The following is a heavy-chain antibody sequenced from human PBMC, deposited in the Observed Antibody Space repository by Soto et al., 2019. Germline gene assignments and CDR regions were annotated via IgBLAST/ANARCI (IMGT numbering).Heavy chain of an antibody. CDR2: IYYSGRT. J-gene: IGHJ6*02. Sequence: QVQLQESGPGLVKPSETLSLTCTVSGGSISSYYWSWIRQPPGKGLEWIGYIYYSGRTNYNPSLKSRVTISVDTSKNQFSLKLSSVTAADTAVYYCARGGGESYYYYGMDVWGQGTTVTVSS. CDR3: ARGGGESYYYYGMDV. D-gene: IGHD3-16*01. CDR1: GGSISSYY. V-gene: IGHV4-59*01.